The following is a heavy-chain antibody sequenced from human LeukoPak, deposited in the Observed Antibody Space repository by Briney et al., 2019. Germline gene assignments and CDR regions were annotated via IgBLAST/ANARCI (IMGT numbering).Heavy chain of an antibody. J-gene: IGHJ3*02. CDR3: ARYYYGSGREAFDI. CDR1: GYTFTGYY. CDR2: INPNSGGT. Sequence: ASVKVSCKASGYTFTGYYMHWVRQAPGQGLEWMGWINPNSGGTNYAQKFQGRVTMTRDTSISTAYMELSRLRSDDTAVYHCARYYYGSGREAFDIWGQGTMVTVSS. D-gene: IGHD3-10*01. V-gene: IGHV1-2*02.